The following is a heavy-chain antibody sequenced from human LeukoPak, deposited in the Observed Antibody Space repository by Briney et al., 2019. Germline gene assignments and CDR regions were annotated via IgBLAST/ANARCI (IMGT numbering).Heavy chain of an antibody. J-gene: IGHJ4*02. D-gene: IGHD2-15*01. V-gene: IGHV5-51*01. CDR3: ARQEACSGGSCLYYFDY. CDR1: GYSFTSYW. CDR2: IYPGDSDT. Sequence: GESMKISCKGSGYSFTSYWIGWVRQMPGKGLEWMGIIYPGDSDTRYSPSFQGQVTISAVKSISTAYLQWSSLKASDTAMYYCARQEACSGGSCLYYFDYWGQGTLVTVSS.